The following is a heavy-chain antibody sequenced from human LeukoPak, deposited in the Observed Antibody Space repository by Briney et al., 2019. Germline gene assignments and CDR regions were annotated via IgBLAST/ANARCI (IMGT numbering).Heavy chain of an antibody. J-gene: IGHJ4*02. CDR3: AMNWNCDY. CDR1: GFTFSSYA. Sequence: GGSLRLSCAASGFTFSSYAMHWVRQAPGKGLEYVSVITNNGVSTYYADSVKGRFTISRDNSKSTLYLQMSGLRAEDTAMYYCAMNWNCDYWGQGTLVTVSS. CDR2: ITNNGVST. V-gene: IGHV3-64D*09. D-gene: IGHD1-1*01.